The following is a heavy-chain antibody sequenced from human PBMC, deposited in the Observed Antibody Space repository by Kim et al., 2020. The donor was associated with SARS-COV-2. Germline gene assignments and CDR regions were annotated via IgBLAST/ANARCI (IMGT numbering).Heavy chain of an antibody. Sequence: GGSLRLSCAASGFTFDDYAMHWVRQAPGKGLEWVSGISWNSGSIGYADSVKGRFTISRDNAKNSLYLQMNSLRAEDTALYYCAKGAYYDILTGYYDAFDIWGQGTMVTVSS. V-gene: IGHV3-9*01. D-gene: IGHD3-9*01. J-gene: IGHJ3*02. CDR2: ISWNSGSI. CDR3: AKGAYYDILTGYYDAFDI. CDR1: GFTFDDYA.